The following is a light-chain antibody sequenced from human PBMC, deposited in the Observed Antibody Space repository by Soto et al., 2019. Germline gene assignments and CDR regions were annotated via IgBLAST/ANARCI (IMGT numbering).Light chain of an antibody. V-gene: IGKV1-5*03. J-gene: IGKJ1*01. Sequence: DIQMTQSPSTLSASVGDRVTITCRASQSISSRLAWYQQKPGKAPKLLIYKASSLESGVPSRFSGSGSGTEFILTISSLQPDDFATYYCQQYNSYSSWTFGQGTKVEIK. CDR3: QQYNSYSSWT. CDR1: QSISSR. CDR2: KAS.